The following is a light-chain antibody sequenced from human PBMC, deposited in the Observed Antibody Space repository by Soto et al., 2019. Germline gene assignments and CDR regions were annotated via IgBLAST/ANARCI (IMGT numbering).Light chain of an antibody. CDR3: SSYTTTSTPV. J-gene: IGLJ2*01. CDR1: STDVGSYNR. V-gene: IGLV2-18*02. Sequence: QSALTQPPSVSESPGQSVTISCTGTSTDVGSYNRVSWYQQPPGTAPKLMIYEVTNRPSGVPDRFSGSKSGNTASLTISGLQAEDEADYYCSSYTTTSTPVFGGGTKLTVL. CDR2: EVT.